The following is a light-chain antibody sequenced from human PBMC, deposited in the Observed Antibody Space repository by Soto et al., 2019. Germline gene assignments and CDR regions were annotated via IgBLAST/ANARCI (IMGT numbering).Light chain of an antibody. J-gene: IGKJ1*01. CDR1: QSISSW. V-gene: IGKV1-5*01. CDR3: QHYNSRT. CDR2: DAS. Sequence: DIQMTQSPSTLSASVGDRVTITCRASQSISSWLAWYRQKPGKAPNLLISDASTLESGVPSRFSGTGSGTEFTLTISSLQPADFATYYCQHYNSRTFGQGTKVDIK.